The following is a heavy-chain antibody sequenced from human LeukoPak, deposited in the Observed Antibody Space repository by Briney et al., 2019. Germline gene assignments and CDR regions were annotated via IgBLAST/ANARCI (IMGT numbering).Heavy chain of an antibody. CDR2: INAGNGNT. Sequence: ASVKISCKASGYTFSIYAMQRVRQAPGQRLEWMGWINAGNGNTKYSQKFQGRVTISRDTSASTAYMELSSLRSEDTALYYCARGVWSSRGMQYYFDYWGQGTLVTVSS. D-gene: IGHD3-22*01. J-gene: IGHJ4*02. CDR3: ARGVWSSRGMQYYFDY. CDR1: GYTFSIYA. V-gene: IGHV1-3*01.